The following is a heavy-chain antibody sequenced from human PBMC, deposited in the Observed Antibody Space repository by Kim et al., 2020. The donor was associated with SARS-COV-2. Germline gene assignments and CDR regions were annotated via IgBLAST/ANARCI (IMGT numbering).Heavy chain of an antibody. CDR1: GYTFTGYY. J-gene: IGHJ6*02. D-gene: IGHD6-13*01. V-gene: IGHV1-2*06. CDR3: ARAFHKKRVAAYPGPTYYYYGMDV. CDR2: INPNSGGT. Sequence: ASVKVSCKASGYTFTGYYMHWVRQAPGQGLEWMGRINPNSGGTNYAQKFQGRVTMTRDTSISTAYMELSRLRSDDTAVYYCARAFHKKRVAAYPGPTYYYYGMDVWGQGTTVTVSS.